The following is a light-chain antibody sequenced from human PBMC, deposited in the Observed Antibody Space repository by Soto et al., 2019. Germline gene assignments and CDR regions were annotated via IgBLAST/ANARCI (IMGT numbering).Light chain of an antibody. CDR2: DVT. Sequence: QSVLTQPRSVSGSPGQSLSVSCTGTSSDVGGYNYVSWYQQHPGKVPKLMIYDVTKRPSGVPDRFSGSKSGNTASLTISGLHSEDEADYYCCSHAGSYTYVFGTGTKVNVL. CDR3: CSHAGSYTYV. CDR1: SSDVGGYNY. J-gene: IGLJ1*01. V-gene: IGLV2-11*01.